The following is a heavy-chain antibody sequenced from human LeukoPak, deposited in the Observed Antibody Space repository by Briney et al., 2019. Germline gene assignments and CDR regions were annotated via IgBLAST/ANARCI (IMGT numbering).Heavy chain of an antibody. Sequence: ASLKVSFKTSGFTFSDHYMHWLRQAPGQGLEWMRWIKPDSIATNYAQKFQGRFTMSRDMSISTVYMELSSLTSDDTAMYWCARDHDYGPDYWGQGTLVTVSA. CDR1: GFTFSDHY. CDR2: IKPDSIAT. J-gene: IGHJ4*02. CDR3: ARDHDYGPDY. D-gene: IGHD4/OR15-4a*01. V-gene: IGHV1-2*02.